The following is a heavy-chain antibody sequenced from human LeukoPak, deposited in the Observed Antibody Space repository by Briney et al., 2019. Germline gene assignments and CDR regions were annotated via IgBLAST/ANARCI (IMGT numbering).Heavy chain of an antibody. CDR3: GTLDHQAGYCFDY. CDR1: GYILTELS. V-gene: IGHV1-24*01. D-gene: IGHD6-13*01. Sequence: GAPVKGSCTVSGYILTELSMHWVRRAPGKGLEWRGGFDPEDGKIIYAQKFQVRVTMTEHSSKDTDYMGLSSMRSEDTAVYYCGTLDHQAGYCFDYWGQGNMVTVSS. J-gene: IGHJ4*02. CDR2: FDPEDGKI.